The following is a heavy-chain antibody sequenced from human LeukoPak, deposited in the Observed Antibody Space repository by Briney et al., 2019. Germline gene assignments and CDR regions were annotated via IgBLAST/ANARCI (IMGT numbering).Heavy chain of an antibody. J-gene: IGHJ3*02. Sequence: ASVKVSCKTSGYSFTNYGISWVRQAPGQGLEWMGWISAYNGNPIYAQKLQGRVTMSTDTSTSTVYMELRSLRSDDTAVYYCARRYYDSSGYVDAFDIWGQGTMVTVSS. CDR1: GYSFTNYG. CDR3: ARRYYDSSGYVDAFDI. D-gene: IGHD3-22*01. V-gene: IGHV1-18*01. CDR2: ISAYNGNP.